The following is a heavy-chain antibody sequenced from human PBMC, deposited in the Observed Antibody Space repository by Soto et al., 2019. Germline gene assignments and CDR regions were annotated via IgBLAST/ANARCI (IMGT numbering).Heavy chain of an antibody. Sequence: QITLKESGPTLVKPTQTLTLTCTFSGFSLSTSGVGVGWIRQPPGKALEWLALIYWDDDKRYSPSLKSRLTITKDTSKTQVVLTMTNMEPVDTATYYCAHVYGGYDDFEYWGQGTLVTVSS. CDR2: IYWDDDK. J-gene: IGHJ4*02. D-gene: IGHD5-12*01. CDR1: GFSLSTSGVG. V-gene: IGHV2-5*02. CDR3: AHVYGGYDDFEY.